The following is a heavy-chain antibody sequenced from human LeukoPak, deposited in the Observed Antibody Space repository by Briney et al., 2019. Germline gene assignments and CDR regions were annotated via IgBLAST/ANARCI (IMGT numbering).Heavy chain of an antibody. J-gene: IGHJ4*02. D-gene: IGHD3-22*01. CDR1: GGTFSSYA. Sequence: SVKVSCKASGGTFSSYAIIWVRQAPRQGLEWMGGIIPIFGTANYEQKFQGRVTITADESTSTAYMGLSSLRSEDTAVYYCARSPTYYYDSSGYSTVHYFDYWGQGTLVTVSS. V-gene: IGHV1-69*13. CDR3: ARSPTYYYDSSGYSTVHYFDY. CDR2: IIPIFGTA.